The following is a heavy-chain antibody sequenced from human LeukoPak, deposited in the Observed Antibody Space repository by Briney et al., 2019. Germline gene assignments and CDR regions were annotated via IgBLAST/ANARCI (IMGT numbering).Heavy chain of an antibody. CDR2: IKTKTDGGTT. J-gene: IGHJ4*02. V-gene: IGHV3-15*01. CDR3: ITRPNPVGY. Sequence: GGSLRLSCAASGFTFSSAWMSWVRQAPGKGLEWVVRIKTKTDGGTTDYAAPVKGSFTISRDDSKDTLYLQMNSLTTEDTAVYYCITRPNPVGYWGQGTMVTVSS. D-gene: IGHD1-26*01. CDR1: GFTFSSAW.